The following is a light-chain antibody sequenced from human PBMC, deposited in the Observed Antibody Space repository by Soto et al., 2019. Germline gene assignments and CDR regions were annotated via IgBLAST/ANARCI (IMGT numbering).Light chain of an antibody. V-gene: IGKV1-5*03. CDR1: QTISSW. CDR3: QKYGSSPWK. J-gene: IGKJ1*01. Sequence: DIQITQSPSTLSGSVGDRVTITFLASQTISSWLAWYQQNPGKAPKLLIYKASTLKSGVPSRFGGSGSGTDFTLTISRLEPEDFAVYYCQKYGSSPWKFGQGTKVDIK. CDR2: KAS.